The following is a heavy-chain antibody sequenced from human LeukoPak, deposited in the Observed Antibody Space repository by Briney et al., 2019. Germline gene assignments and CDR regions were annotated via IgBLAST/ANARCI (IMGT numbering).Heavy chain of an antibody. CDR2: IIPIFGTA. Sequence: SVKVSCKASGGTFSSYAISWVRQAPGQGLEWMGGIIPIFGTANYAQKFQGRVTITTDESTSTAYMELSSLRSEDTAVYYCARDRYCTNGVCYGYYYMDVWGKGTTVTVSS. D-gene: IGHD2-8*01. CDR3: ARDRYCTNGVCYGYYYMDV. V-gene: IGHV1-69*05. J-gene: IGHJ6*03. CDR1: GGTFSSYA.